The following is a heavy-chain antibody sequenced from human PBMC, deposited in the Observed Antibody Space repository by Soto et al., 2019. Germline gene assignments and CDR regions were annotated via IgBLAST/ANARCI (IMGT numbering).Heavy chain of an antibody. J-gene: IGHJ4*02. CDR2: IRSKTYGGTT. CDR1: GLTFGDYG. V-gene: IGHV3-49*03. Sequence: GGSLRLSCTASGLTFGDYGMNWFRQAPGKGLEWVGFIRSKTYGGTTEYAASVKGRFTISRDDSKSIAYLQMNSLKIVDTAVYYCSTGDCRGGRCYSGLDYWGQGTLVTVS. CDR3: STGDCRGGRCYSGLDY. D-gene: IGHD2-15*01.